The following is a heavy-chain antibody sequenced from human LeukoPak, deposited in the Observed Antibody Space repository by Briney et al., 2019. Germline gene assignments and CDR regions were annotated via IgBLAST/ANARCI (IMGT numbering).Heavy chain of an antibody. CDR1: GGSISSGGYY. V-gene: IGHV4-31*03. CDR3: ARRPGGGDYYYYYMDV. J-gene: IGHJ6*03. D-gene: IGHD3-16*01. CDR2: IYYSGST. Sequence: KSSQTLSLTCTVSGGSISSGGYYWSWIRQHSGKGLEWIGYIYYSGSTYYNPSLKSRVTISVDTSKNQFSLKLSSVTAADTAVYYCARRPGGGDYYYYYMDVWGKGTTVTVSS.